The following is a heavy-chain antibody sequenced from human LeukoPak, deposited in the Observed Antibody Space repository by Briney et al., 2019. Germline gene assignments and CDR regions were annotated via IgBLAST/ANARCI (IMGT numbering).Heavy chain of an antibody. J-gene: IGHJ5*02. CDR2: IWYDGSNK. CDR3: ARAPGQWLSANWFDP. CDR1: GFTFSSYG. V-gene: IGHV3-33*01. D-gene: IGHD6-19*01. Sequence: AGGSLRLSCAASGFTFSSYGMHWVRQAPGKGLEWVAVIWYDGSNKYYADSVKGRFTISRDNSKNTLYLQMNSLRAEDTAVYYCARAPGQWLSANWFDPWGQGTLVTVSS.